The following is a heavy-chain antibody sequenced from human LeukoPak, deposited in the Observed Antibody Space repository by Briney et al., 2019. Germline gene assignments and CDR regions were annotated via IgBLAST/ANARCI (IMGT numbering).Heavy chain of an antibody. CDR2: ISYDGSNK. CDR1: GFTFSSYA. J-gene: IGHJ4*02. CDR3: ARAVGSGSYRGSGY. Sequence: GGSLRLSCAASGFTFSSYAMHWVRQAPGKGLEWVAVISYDGSNKYYAGSVKGRFTISRDNSKNTLYLQMNSLRAEDTAVYYCARAVGSGSYRGSGYWGQGTLVTVSS. D-gene: IGHD1-26*01. V-gene: IGHV3-30-3*01.